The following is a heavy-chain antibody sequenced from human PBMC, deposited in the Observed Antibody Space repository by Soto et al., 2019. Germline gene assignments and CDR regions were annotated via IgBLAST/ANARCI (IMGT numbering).Heavy chain of an antibody. CDR1: GFTFKTYA. CDR3: AKDRQPDGLWPFDH. D-gene: IGHD2-8*01. V-gene: IGHV3-23*01. CDR2: IFGSGGGI. J-gene: IGHJ4*02. Sequence: EVQLLESGGGLVQPGGSLRLTCAASGFTFKTYAMSWVRQAPGEGLEWVSGIFGSGGGISYADSVKGRFTISRDNSNNMLYLQMHSLRAEDTAVYYCAKDRQPDGLWPFDHWGQGTLVTVSS.